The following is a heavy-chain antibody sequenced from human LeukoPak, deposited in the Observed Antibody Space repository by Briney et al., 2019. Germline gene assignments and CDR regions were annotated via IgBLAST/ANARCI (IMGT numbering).Heavy chain of an antibody. J-gene: IGHJ4*02. V-gene: IGHV3-30*18. Sequence: GGSLRLSCAASGYTFSSYGMHWVRQAPGKGLEWVAVISYDGSNKYYADSVKGRFTISRDNSKNTLYLQMNSLRAEDTAVYYCAKGTMYYYGSGSQYYFDYWGQGTLVTVSS. CDR3: AKGTMYYYGSGSQYYFDY. CDR2: ISYDGSNK. D-gene: IGHD3-10*01. CDR1: GYTFSSYG.